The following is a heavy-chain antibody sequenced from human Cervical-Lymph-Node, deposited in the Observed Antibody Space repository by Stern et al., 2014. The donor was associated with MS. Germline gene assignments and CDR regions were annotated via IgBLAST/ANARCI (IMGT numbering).Heavy chain of an antibody. CDR3: AKADDYAAGIDA. CDR2: LGWNSEGR. V-gene: IGHV3-9*01. D-gene: IGHD3-16*01. Sequence: VQLVESGGGMVQPGRSLRLSCEASGFKFDGFAMHWVRQAPGKGLEWVSGLGWNSEGRGYADSVQGRFTISRDNAKSSLYLQMNSLTAEDTALYYCAKADDYAAGIDAWGQGTLVVVSS. CDR1: GFKFDGFA. J-gene: IGHJ5*02.